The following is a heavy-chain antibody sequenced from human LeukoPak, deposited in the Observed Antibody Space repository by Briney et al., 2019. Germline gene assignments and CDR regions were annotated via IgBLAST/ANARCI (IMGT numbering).Heavy chain of an antibody. J-gene: IGHJ3*02. Sequence: SVKVSCKASGGTFSSYAISWVRQAPGQGLEWMGGIIPIFGTANYAQKFQGRVTTTTDESTSTAYMELSSLRSEDTAVYYCARDREAPTDAFDIWGQGTMVTVSS. CDR2: IIPIFGTA. CDR1: GGTFSSYA. CDR3: ARDREAPTDAFDI. V-gene: IGHV1-69*05.